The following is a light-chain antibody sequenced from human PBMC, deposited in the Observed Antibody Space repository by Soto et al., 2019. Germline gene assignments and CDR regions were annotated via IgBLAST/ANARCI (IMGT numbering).Light chain of an antibody. Sequence: DIQMTQYPSTLSASVGDRVTITCRASQSISTWLAWYQQKPGKAPKVLIYDASTLESGVPSRFSGSGSGTEFTLTSSSLQPEDFATYYCQQYSTYWTFGLGTKV. V-gene: IGKV1-5*01. CDR2: DAS. CDR1: QSISTW. CDR3: QQYSTYWT. J-gene: IGKJ1*01.